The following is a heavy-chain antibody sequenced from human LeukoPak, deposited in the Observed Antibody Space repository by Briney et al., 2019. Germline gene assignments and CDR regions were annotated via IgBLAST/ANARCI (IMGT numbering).Heavy chain of an antibody. V-gene: IGHV4-59*01. CDR2: IYYSGST. D-gene: IGHD5-18*01. Sequence: SETLSLTCSFSGGSTSNYYWSWVRQPPGKGLEWIGYIYYSGSTEYNPSLKSRVTISIDTSKNHFSLRLSSVTAADTASYYCARGYAYGPNYYFDYWGQGTLVTVSS. J-gene: IGHJ4*02. CDR1: GGSTSNYY. CDR3: ARGYAYGPNYYFDY.